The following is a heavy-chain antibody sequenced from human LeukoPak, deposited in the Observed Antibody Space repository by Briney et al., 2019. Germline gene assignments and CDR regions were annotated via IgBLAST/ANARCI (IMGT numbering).Heavy chain of an antibody. CDR1: GDSIGCSNSY. V-gene: IGHV4-39*01. D-gene: IGHD6-13*01. Sequence: SETLSLTCTVSGDSIGCSNSYWGWVRQPPGKGLEWIGTVFYSGSSYYNPTLKSRVTISVDTSKNQYSLKLSSVTAADTAVYYCARPSISVAGKIDFWGQGTLVTVSS. CDR2: VFYSGSS. J-gene: IGHJ4*02. CDR3: ARPSISVAGKIDF.